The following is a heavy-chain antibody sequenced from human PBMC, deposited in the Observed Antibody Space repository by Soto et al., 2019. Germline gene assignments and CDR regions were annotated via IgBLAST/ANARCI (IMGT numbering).Heavy chain of an antibody. J-gene: IGHJ5*02. CDR1: GGCISSVSYY. Sequence: PSETVSLTCSVSGGCISSVSYYWGWIRQPPGKGLEWIGSIYYSGSAYYSPSLKSRVTMSVDTSKNQLSLELRSVTAADTAVYYCARGRITMVRGTNWFDPWGQGTLVTVSS. D-gene: IGHD3-10*01. CDR2: IYYSGSA. V-gene: IGHV4-39*01. CDR3: ARGRITMVRGTNWFDP.